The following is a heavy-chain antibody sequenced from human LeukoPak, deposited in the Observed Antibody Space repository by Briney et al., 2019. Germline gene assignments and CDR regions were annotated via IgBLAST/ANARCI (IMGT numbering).Heavy chain of an antibody. CDR2: IYYSGST. CDR1: GGSISSSSYY. J-gene: IGHJ5*02. D-gene: IGHD3-22*01. CDR3: VRHGYYDSSEAGDWFDP. Sequence: SETLSLTCTVSGGSISSSSYYWGWIRQPPGKGLEWIGSIYYSGSTYYNPSLKSRVTISVDTSKNQFSLKLSSVTAADTAVYYCVRHGYYDSSEAGDWFDPWGQGTLVTVSS. V-gene: IGHV4-39*01.